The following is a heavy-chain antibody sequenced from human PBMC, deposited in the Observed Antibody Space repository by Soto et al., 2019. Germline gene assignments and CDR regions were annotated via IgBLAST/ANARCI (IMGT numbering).Heavy chain of an antibody. CDR3: ARRSRSGYDWVGYNWFDP. CDR1: GYNFPSHW. J-gene: IGHJ5*02. CDR2: IYPSDSDT. Sequence: GESLKISCKGSGYNFPSHWIAWVRQMPGKGLEWMGTIYPSDSDTTYSPSFHGLVSSSADKSISTAYLQWSSLKTSDSAIYYCARRSRSGYDWVGYNWFDPWGQGTLVTVSS. V-gene: IGHV5-51*01. D-gene: IGHD5-12*01.